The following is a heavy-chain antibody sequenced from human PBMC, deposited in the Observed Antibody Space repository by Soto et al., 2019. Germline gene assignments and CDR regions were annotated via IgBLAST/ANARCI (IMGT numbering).Heavy chain of an antibody. V-gene: IGHV1-3*01. D-gene: IGHD4-17*01. J-gene: IGHJ5*02. Sequence: GASVKVSCKASGYTFTSYAMRWVRQAPGQRLEWMGWINAGNGNTKYSQKFQGRVTITRDTSASTAYMELSSLRSEDTAVYYCARSYGDYVKAWFDPWGQGTLVTVSS. CDR3: ARSYGDYVKAWFDP. CDR2: INAGNGNT. CDR1: GYTFTSYA.